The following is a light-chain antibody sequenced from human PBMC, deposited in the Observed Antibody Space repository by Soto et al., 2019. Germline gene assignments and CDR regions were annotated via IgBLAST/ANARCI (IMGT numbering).Light chain of an antibody. Sequence: QSALTQPASVSGSPGQSITISCTGTSSDVGGYNYVSWYQQHRGKAPKLMIYDVSNRPSGVSNRFSGSKSGNTASLTISGLQAEDEADYYCSSYTSSSTYVFGTGTKLTVL. J-gene: IGLJ1*01. V-gene: IGLV2-14*01. CDR3: SSYTSSSTYV. CDR2: DVS. CDR1: SSDVGGYNY.